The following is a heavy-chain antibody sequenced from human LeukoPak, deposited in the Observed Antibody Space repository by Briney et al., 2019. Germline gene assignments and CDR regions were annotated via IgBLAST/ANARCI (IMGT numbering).Heavy chain of an antibody. D-gene: IGHD3-9*01. Sequence: GGSLRLSCAASGFTVSSYAMHWVRQAPGKGLEYVSAISSNGGSTYYANSVKGRFTISRDNSKNTLYLQMGSLRAEDMAVYYCARVPVLRYFDWLPYYFDYWGQGTLVTVSS. J-gene: IGHJ4*02. CDR2: ISSNGGST. CDR1: GFTVSSYA. V-gene: IGHV3-64*01. CDR3: ARVPVLRYFDWLPYYFDY.